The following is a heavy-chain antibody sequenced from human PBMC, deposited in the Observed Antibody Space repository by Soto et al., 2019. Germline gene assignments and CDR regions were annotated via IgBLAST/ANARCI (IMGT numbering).Heavy chain of an antibody. D-gene: IGHD3-3*01. CDR2: IYYSGST. CDR3: ARVYDFWSGYGRYFDY. CDR1: GGSVSSGSYY. Sequence: SETLSLTCTVSGGSVSSGSYYWSWIRQPPGKGLGWIGYIYYSGSTNYNPSLKSRVTISVDTSKNQFSLKLSSVTAADTAVYYCARVYDFWSGYGRYFDYWGQGTLVTVSS. J-gene: IGHJ4*02. V-gene: IGHV4-61*01.